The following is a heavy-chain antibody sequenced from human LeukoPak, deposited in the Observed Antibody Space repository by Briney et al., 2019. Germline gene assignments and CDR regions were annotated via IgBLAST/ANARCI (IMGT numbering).Heavy chain of an antibody. V-gene: IGHV1-69*13. J-gene: IGHJ4*02. CDR1: GGTFSSYA. D-gene: IGHD5-12*01. CDR2: IIPIFGTA. Sequence: ASVKVSCKASGGTFSSYAISWVRQAPGQGLEWMGGIIPIFGTANYAQKFQGRVTITADESTSTAYMELSSLRSEDTAVYYCARIIVATIGEYFDYWGQGILVTVSS. CDR3: ARIIVATIGEYFDY.